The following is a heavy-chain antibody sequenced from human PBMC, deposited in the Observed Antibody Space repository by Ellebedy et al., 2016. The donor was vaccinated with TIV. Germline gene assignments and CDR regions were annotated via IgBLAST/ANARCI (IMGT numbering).Heavy chain of an antibody. CDR3: ATDGSYGDYRSPAHAFEF. CDR1: GFTFSSYW. V-gene: IGHV3-7*01. CDR2: INQDGSEK. D-gene: IGHD4-17*01. J-gene: IGHJ3*01. Sequence: GGSLRLSCAAPGFTFSSYWMSWVCQAPGKGLGWVANINQDGSEKYYVDSVKGRFTISRDNARNSLYLQMNSLGADDTAVYYCATDGSYGDYRSPAHAFEFWGQGTMVTVSS.